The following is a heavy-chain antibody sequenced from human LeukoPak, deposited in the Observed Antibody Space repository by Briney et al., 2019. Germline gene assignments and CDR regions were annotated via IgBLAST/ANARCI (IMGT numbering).Heavy chain of an antibody. V-gene: IGHV1-8*01. CDR3: AREQLDP. CDR2: MNPNSGKM. J-gene: IGHJ5*02. Sequence: ASVKVSCKASGYTFTSYDINWVRQATGQGLEWVGYMNPNSGKMGYAQKFQGRVTMTTNTSISTAYMELSSLRSEDTAVYYCAREQLDPWGQGTLVTVSS. D-gene: IGHD6-13*01. CDR1: GYTFTSYD.